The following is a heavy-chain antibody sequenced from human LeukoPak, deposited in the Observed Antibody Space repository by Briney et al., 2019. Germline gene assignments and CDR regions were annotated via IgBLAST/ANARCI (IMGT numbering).Heavy chain of an antibody. Sequence: GGSLRLSCAASGFTFSSYSMNWVRQAPGKGLEWVSYISSSSSTIYYADSVKGRFTISRDNAKNSLYQQMNSLRAEDTAVYYCAREPDYGSNSHFDYWGQGTLVTVSS. V-gene: IGHV3-48*04. CDR1: GFTFSSYS. CDR2: ISSSSSTI. J-gene: IGHJ4*02. D-gene: IGHD4-23*01. CDR3: AREPDYGSNSHFDY.